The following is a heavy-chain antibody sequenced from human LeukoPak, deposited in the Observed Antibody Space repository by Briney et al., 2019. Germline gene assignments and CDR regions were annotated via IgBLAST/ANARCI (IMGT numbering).Heavy chain of an antibody. V-gene: IGHV4-59*01. CDR2: IYYSGSS. CDR1: GGSISGYH. J-gene: IGHJ5*02. D-gene: IGHD1-26*01. CDR3: ARDTGGKVGATNDWFDP. Sequence: PSETLSLTCNVSGGSISGYHWSWIRQPPGKGLEWLGYIYYSGSSNYNPSLKSRVTISVDTSKNQFSLKLSSVTAADTAVYYCARDTGGKVGATNDWFDPWGQGTLVTVSS.